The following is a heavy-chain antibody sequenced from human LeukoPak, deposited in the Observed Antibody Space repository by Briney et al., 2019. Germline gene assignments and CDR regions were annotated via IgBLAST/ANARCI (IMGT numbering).Heavy chain of an antibody. D-gene: IGHD6-19*01. CDR1: GGSISNYH. Sequence: SETLSLTCTVSGGSISNYHWSWIRQPAGKGLEWIGQSHTSGSTNYNPPLKSRGTMSIDTNEYQVSLPIRSVTAADTAFYYCARRDISSGWSFDYWGQGTLVTVSS. J-gene: IGHJ4*02. V-gene: IGHV4-4*07. CDR3: ARRDISSGWSFDY. CDR2: SHTSGST.